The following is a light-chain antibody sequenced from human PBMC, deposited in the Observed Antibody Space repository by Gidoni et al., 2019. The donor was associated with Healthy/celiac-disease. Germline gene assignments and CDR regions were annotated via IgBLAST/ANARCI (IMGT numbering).Light chain of an antibody. CDR1: KLGDKY. V-gene: IGLV3-1*01. Sequence: SYELTQPPSVSVSPGQTASITCSGDKLGDKYACWYQQKPGQSPVLVIYQDSKRPSGIPERFSGSNSGNTATLTISGTQAMDEADYYCQAWDSPRVVFGGGTKLTVL. J-gene: IGLJ2*01. CDR3: QAWDSPRVV. CDR2: QDS.